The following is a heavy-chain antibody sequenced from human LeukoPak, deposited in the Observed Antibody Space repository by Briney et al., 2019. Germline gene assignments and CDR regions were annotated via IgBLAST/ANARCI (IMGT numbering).Heavy chain of an antibody. J-gene: IGHJ5*02. CDR3: ARTRIAVAGTVWFDP. CDR2: ISAYNGNT. D-gene: IGHD6-19*01. Sequence: GASVKVSCKASGYTFTSYGISWVRQAPGQGLEWMGWISAYNGNTNYAQKLQGRVTMTTDTSTSTAYMELRSLRSDDTAVYYCARTRIAVAGTVWFDPWGQGTLVTVSS. CDR1: GYTFTSYG. V-gene: IGHV1-18*01.